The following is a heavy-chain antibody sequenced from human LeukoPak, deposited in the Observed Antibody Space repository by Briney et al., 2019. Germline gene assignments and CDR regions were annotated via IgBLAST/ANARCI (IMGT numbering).Heavy chain of an antibody. CDR2: INHSGDT. CDR3: ARGRVSPSYDVLTGSYRPTYYFDY. CDR1: GGSFSDFF. J-gene: IGHJ4*02. V-gene: IGHV4-34*01. D-gene: IGHD3-9*01. Sequence: SETLSVTCAVYGGSFSDFFWTWVRQPPGKGLEWIGEINHSGDTKYNPSLKSRVTTSVDTSNNQLSLNLISVTAADTAVYYCARGRVSPSYDVLTGSYRPTYYFDYWGQGTLVTVSS.